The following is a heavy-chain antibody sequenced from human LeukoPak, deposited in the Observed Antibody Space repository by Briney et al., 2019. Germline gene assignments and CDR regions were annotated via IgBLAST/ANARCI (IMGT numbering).Heavy chain of an antibody. CDR1: GFTFSNYW. V-gene: IGHV3-74*01. D-gene: IGHD3-22*01. J-gene: IGHJ4*02. Sequence: GGSLRLSCAASGFTFSNYWMHWVRQAPGKGLVWVSRINTDGSSTSYADSVKGRFTISRDSAKNTLYLQMNSLRAEDTAVYYCARDRDSSGYYGGWGWGQGTLVTVSS. CDR3: ARDRDSSGYYGGWG. CDR2: INTDGSST.